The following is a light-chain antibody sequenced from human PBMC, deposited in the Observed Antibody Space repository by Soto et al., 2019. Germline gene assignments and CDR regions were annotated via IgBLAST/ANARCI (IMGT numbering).Light chain of an antibody. CDR3: QHYGSSPT. Sequence: EIVLTQSPATLSASVGDRVTITCRSSQSISSYLNWYQQKPGKAPKLLIYAASSRATGIPDRFSGSGSGTDFTLTISRLEPEDFAVYYCQHYGSSPTFGQGTKVDIK. J-gene: IGKJ1*01. CDR1: QSISSY. V-gene: IGKV3-20*01. CDR2: AAS.